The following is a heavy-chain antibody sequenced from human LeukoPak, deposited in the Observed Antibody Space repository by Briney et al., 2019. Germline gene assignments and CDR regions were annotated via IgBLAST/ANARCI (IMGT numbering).Heavy chain of an antibody. CDR2: LNPQSGGT. D-gene: IGHD2-15*01. CDR3: ARDQCVYCSGGSLLG. CDR1: GYTFTGHY. J-gene: IGHJ4*02. Sequence: ASVKVSCKASGYTFTGHYLHWVRQAPGQGLEWMGWLNPQSGGTNLAQKFQGRVTMTRDTSISTAYMELSRLTSDDTAVYYCARDQCVYCSGGSLLGWGQGTLVTVSS. V-gene: IGHV1-2*02.